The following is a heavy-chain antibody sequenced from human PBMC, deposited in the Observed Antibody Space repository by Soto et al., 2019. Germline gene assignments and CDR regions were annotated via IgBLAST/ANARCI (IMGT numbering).Heavy chain of an antibody. CDR3: ARLTSSTSRGRFDY. V-gene: IGHV4-34*01. Sequence: SETLSLTCAVYGGSFSGYYWSWIRQPPGKGLEWIGEINHSGSTNYNPSLKSRVTISVDTSKNQFSLKLSSVTAADTAVYYCARLTSSTSRGRFDYWGQGTLVTVSS. CDR2: INHSGST. J-gene: IGHJ4*02. D-gene: IGHD2-2*01. CDR1: GGSFSGYY.